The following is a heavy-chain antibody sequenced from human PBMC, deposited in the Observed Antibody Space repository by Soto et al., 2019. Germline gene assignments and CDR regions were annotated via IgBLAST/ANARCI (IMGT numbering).Heavy chain of an antibody. V-gene: IGHV4-31*03. CDR3: AREISGAAGTTDYFDY. J-gene: IGHJ4*02. D-gene: IGHD4-17*01. Sequence: QVQLQESGPGLVKPSQTLSLTCTVSGGSVSSDRYYWCWVRQLPGKGLDWIGRVYYTGSTFCDSSLKSRVTLSLDTSKNQFSLKMTSVTAADTAVYYCAREISGAAGTTDYFDYWGQGALVTVSS. CDR1: GGSVSSDRYY. CDR2: VYYTGST.